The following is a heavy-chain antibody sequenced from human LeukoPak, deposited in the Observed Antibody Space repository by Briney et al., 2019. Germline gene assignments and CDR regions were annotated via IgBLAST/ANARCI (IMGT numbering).Heavy chain of an antibody. Sequence: SETLSLTCTVSGGSISRSNYYWGWIRQPPGKGLEWVGSIYYSGSTYYNPSLKSRVTISVDTSKNQFSLKLSSVTAADTAVYYCARPRSLGSSWYFNYWGQGTLVTVSS. D-gene: IGHD6-13*01. CDR3: ARPRSLGSSWYFNY. V-gene: IGHV4-39*01. J-gene: IGHJ4*02. CDR1: GGSISRSNYY. CDR2: IYYSGST.